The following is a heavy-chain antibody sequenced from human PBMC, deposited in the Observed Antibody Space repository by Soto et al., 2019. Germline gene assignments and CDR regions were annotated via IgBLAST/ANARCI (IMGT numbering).Heavy chain of an antibody. V-gene: IGHV5-51*01. CDR1: GYPFSNFW. CDR3: ARSPRSRPYFDY. CDR2: IYPGDSET. Sequence: GEFLKISCQCSGYPFSNFWIAWVRHLPGKGLEYMGLIYPGDSETRYSPSFHGKATISADMSVGTDYLQWSSLEASDSAFYLCARSPRSRPYFDYWGQGALVTVS. D-gene: IGHD6-13*01. J-gene: IGHJ4*02.